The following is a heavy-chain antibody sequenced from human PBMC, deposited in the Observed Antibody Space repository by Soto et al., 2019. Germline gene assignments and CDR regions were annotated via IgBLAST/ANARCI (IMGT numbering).Heavy chain of an antibody. CDR1: GFTFSNHA. V-gene: IGHV3-30-3*01. CDR3: ARDLSGSYVSDY. J-gene: IGHJ4*02. CDR2: ITHDGSRQ. D-gene: IGHD1-26*01. Sequence: QVQLVESGGNVVQPGRSLRLSCAASGFTFSNHAMHWGRQAPGKGLEWVAAITHDGSRQFYADSVKGRFTIFKDNSENILYQQMNSLRAEDTALYYCARDLSGSYVSDYWGQGTLVTVSS.